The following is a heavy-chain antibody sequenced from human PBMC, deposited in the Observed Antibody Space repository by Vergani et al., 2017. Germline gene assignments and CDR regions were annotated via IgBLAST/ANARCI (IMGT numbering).Heavy chain of an antibody. CDR3: ARSLRRGYSGYDSGY. CDR1: GYTFTGYY. CDR2: INPNSGGT. D-gene: IGHD5-12*01. Sequence: QVQLVQSGAEVQKPGASVKVSCKASGYTFTGYYMHWVRQATGQGLEWMGWINPNSGGTNYAQKFQGRVTMTRDTSISTAYMELSRLRSDDTAVYYCARSLRRGYSGYDSGYWGQGTLVTGSS. J-gene: IGHJ4*02. V-gene: IGHV1-2*02.